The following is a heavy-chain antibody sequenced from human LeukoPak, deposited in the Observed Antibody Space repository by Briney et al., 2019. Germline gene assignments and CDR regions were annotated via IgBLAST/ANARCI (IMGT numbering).Heavy chain of an antibody. CDR1: GGSISSYY. CDR3: ARAQFLRYCSGGSCYYFDS. J-gene: IGHJ4*02. V-gene: IGHV4-59*01. D-gene: IGHD2-15*01. Sequence: SETLPLTCTVSGGSISSYYWSWIRQPPGKGLEWIGYIYYSGSTNYNPSLKSRVTISVDTSKNQFSLKLSSVTAADTAVYYCARAQFLRYCSGGSCYYFDSWGQGTLVTVSS. CDR2: IYYSGST.